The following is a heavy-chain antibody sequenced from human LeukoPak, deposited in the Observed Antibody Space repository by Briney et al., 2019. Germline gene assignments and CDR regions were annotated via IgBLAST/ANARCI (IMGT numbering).Heavy chain of an antibody. CDR1: GYTFTSYG. CDR2: ISAYNGNT. D-gene: IGHD6-6*01. V-gene: IGHV1-18*01. CDR3: ARDRRNPEYSSSSVIWFDP. J-gene: IGHJ5*02. Sequence: ASVKVSCKASGYTFTSYGISWVRQAPGQGLEWMGWISAYNGNTNYAQKLQGRVTMTTDTSTSTAYMELRSLRSDDTAVYYCARDRRNPEYSSSSVIWFDPWGQGTLVTVSS.